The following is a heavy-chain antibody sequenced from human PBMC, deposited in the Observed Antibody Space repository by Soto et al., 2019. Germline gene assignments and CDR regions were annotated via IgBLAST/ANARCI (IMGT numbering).Heavy chain of an antibody. D-gene: IGHD5-18*01. CDR2: IIPIFGTA. V-gene: IGHV1-69*01. J-gene: IGHJ5*02. Sequence: QVQLVQSGAEVKKPGSSVKVSCKASGGTFSSYAISWVRQAPGQGLEWMGGIIPIFGTANYAQKFQGRVTIPADESTRTAYMDLSSLRSEDTAVYYCARFTLYSYGPSGWFDPWGQGTLVTVSS. CDR3: ARFTLYSYGPSGWFDP. CDR1: GGTFSSYA.